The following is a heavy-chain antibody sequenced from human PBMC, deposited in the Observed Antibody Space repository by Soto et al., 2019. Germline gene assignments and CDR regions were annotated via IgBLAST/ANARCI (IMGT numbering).Heavy chain of an antibody. CDR1: GGSIGTYY. V-gene: IGHV4-59*08. J-gene: IGHJ4*02. CDR2: IYYSGNT. D-gene: IGHD6-13*01. Sequence: QVQLQESGPGLVKPSETLSLTCTVSGGSIGTYYWSWIRQPPGKGLEWIGSIYYSGNTNYNPSLKSRVTISVDTSKNQFSLKLSSVTAADTAVYYCARHVIEAAPLGYRGQGTLVTVSS. CDR3: ARHVIEAAPLGY.